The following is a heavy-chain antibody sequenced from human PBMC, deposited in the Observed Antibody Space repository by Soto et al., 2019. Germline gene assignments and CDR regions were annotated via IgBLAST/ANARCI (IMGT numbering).Heavy chain of an antibody. CDR3: ARDGWGSSSSSYFHYGMDV. CDR2: ISYDGSNK. CDR1: GFTFSSYG. Sequence: GGSLRLSCAASGFTFSSYGMHWVRQGPGKGLEWVAVISYDGSNKYYGDSVKGRFTISRDNSKNTLYLQMNSLRAEDTAVYFCARDGWGSSSSSYFHYGMDVWGQGTTVTVSS. D-gene: IGHD6-6*01. V-gene: IGHV3-30*03. J-gene: IGHJ6*02.